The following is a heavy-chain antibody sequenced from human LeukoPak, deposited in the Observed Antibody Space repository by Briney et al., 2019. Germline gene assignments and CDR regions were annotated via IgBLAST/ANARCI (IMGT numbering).Heavy chain of an antibody. CDR2: IYYSGST. CDR3: ARVFITMVRGVSNWFDP. J-gene: IGHJ5*02. D-gene: IGHD3-10*01. V-gene: IGHV4-59*12. Sequence: SETLSLTCTVSGGSISSYYWSWIRQPPGRGLEWIGSIYYSGSTYYNPSLKSRVTISVDTSKNQSSLKLSSVTAADTAVYYCARVFITMVRGVSNWFDPWGQGTLVTVSS. CDR1: GGSISSYY.